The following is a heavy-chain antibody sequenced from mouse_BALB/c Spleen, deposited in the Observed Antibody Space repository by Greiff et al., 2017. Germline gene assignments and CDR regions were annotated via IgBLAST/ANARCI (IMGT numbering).Heavy chain of an antibody. CDR2: ISSGGST. D-gene: IGHD5-5*01. CDR1: GFTFSSYA. J-gene: IGHJ2*01. Sequence: EVQRVESGGGLVKPGGSLKLSCAASGFTFSSYAMSWVRQTPEKRLEWVASISSGGSTYYPDSVKGRFTISRDNARNILYLQMSSLRSEDTAMYYCARALGGLPDFDYWGQGTTLTVSS. V-gene: IGHV5-6-5*01. CDR3: ARALGGLPDFDY.